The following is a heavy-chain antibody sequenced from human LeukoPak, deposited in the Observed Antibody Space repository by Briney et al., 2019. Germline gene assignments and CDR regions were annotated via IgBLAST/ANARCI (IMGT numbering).Heavy chain of an antibody. CDR2: FDPEDGET. D-gene: IGHD3-22*01. J-gene: IGHJ4*02. Sequence: ASVKVSCKVSGYTLTELSIHWVRQAPGKGLEWMGGFDPEDGETIYAQKFQGRVTMTEDTSTDTAYMELSSLRSEDTAVYYCATALTGIYDSSDYYFHYWGQGTLVTVSS. V-gene: IGHV1-24*01. CDR1: GYTLTELS. CDR3: ATALTGIYDSSDYYFHY.